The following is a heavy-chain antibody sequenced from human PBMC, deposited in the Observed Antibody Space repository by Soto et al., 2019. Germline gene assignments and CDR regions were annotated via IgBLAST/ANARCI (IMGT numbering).Heavy chain of an antibody. Sequence: PSETLSLTCTVSGGSVSSGSYYWSWIRQPPGKGLEWIGYIYDSGSTNYNPSLKSRVTISVDTSKNQFSLKLSSVTAADTAVYYCARDYSSYFGAFDIWGQGTMVTV. CDR2: IYDSGST. CDR3: ARDYSSYFGAFDI. D-gene: IGHD1-26*01. CDR1: GGSVSSGSYY. V-gene: IGHV4-61*01. J-gene: IGHJ3*02.